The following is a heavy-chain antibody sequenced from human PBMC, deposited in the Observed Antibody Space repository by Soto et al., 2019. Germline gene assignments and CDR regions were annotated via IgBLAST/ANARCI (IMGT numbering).Heavy chain of an antibody. V-gene: IGHV4-59*01. Sequence: ETLSLTCTVSGGSISSYYWSWIRQPPGKGLEWIGYIYYSGSTNYNPSLKSRVTISVDTSKNQFSLKLSSVTAADTAVYYCARVPYNWNDVGNYYYMDVWGKGTTVTVSS. CDR1: GGSISSYY. D-gene: IGHD1-1*01. J-gene: IGHJ6*03. CDR3: ARVPYNWNDVGNYYYMDV. CDR2: IYYSGST.